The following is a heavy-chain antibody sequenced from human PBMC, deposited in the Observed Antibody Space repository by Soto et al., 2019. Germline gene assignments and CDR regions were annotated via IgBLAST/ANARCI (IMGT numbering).Heavy chain of an antibody. J-gene: IGHJ6*02. D-gene: IGHD2-21*01. V-gene: IGHV1-46*01. CDR1: GYTFTSYY. CDR3: ARAGGGAAGEDGYYGMDV. Sequence: ASVKVSCKASGYTFTSYYMHWVRQAPGQGLEWMGIINPSGGSTSYAQKFQGRVTMTRDTSTSTVYMELSSLRSEDTAVYYCARAGGGAAGEDGYYGMDVWGQGTTVTVSS. CDR2: INPSGGST.